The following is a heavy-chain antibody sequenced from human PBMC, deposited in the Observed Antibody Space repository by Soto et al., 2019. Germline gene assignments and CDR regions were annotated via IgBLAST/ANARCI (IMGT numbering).Heavy chain of an antibody. Sequence: SETLSLTCTVSGGSISRYYWSWIRQPPGKGLEWIGYIYYSGSANYNPSLKSRVTISVDTSKNQFSLKLSSVTAADTAVYYCARIRRGYSDAYYFDYWGQGTLVTVS. CDR2: IYYSGSA. CDR3: ARIRRGYSDAYYFDY. D-gene: IGHD6-13*01. J-gene: IGHJ4*02. CDR1: GGSISRYY. V-gene: IGHV4-59*01.